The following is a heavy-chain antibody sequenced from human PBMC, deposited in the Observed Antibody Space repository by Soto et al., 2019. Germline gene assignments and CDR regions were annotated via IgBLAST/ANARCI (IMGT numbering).Heavy chain of an antibody. CDR1: GGSVSSGSYY. Sequence: QVQLQESGPGLVKPSETLSLTCTVSGGSVSSGSYYWSWIRQPPGKGLEWIGYIYYSGNTNYNPSLQSRVTISVDTSKNQFSLKLSSVTAADTAVYYCARETYYYDSSGYYSAFDIWGQGTMVTVSS. D-gene: IGHD3-22*01. CDR3: ARETYYYDSSGYYSAFDI. V-gene: IGHV4-61*01. J-gene: IGHJ3*02. CDR2: IYYSGNT.